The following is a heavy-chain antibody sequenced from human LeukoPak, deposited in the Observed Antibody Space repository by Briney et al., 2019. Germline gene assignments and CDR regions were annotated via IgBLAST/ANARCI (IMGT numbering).Heavy chain of an antibody. J-gene: IGHJ3*02. CDR3: ARFNSGSYDAFDI. Sequence: GAPVKVSCKASGYTFTTYGISWVRQAPGQGLEWMGWISAYNGNTNYAQKLQGRVTMTTDTSTSTAYMELRSLRSDGTAVYYCARFNSGSYDAFDIWGQGTMVTVSS. V-gene: IGHV1-18*01. D-gene: IGHD1-26*01. CDR2: ISAYNGNT. CDR1: GYTFTTYG.